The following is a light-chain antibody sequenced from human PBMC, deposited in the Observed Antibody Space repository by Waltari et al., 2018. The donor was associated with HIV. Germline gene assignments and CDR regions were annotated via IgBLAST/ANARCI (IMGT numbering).Light chain of an antibody. CDR2: EDS. Sequence: YELPQPPSVSVSPGQTARIPCPGDALPKTYAYWYQQKSGQAPVLVIYEDSKRPSGIPERFSGSSSGTMATLTISGAQVEDEADYYCYSTDSSDWVFGGGTKLTVL. V-gene: IGLV3-10*01. J-gene: IGLJ3*02. CDR1: ALPKTY. CDR3: YSTDSSDWV.